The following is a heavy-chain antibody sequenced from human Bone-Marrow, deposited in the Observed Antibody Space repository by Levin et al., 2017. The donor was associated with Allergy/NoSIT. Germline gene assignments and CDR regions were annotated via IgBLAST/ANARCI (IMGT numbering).Heavy chain of an antibody. CDR3: ARRSVSTGAFDF. CDR1: GASVTSSKF. D-gene: IGHD5-24*01. J-gene: IGHJ3*01. V-gene: IGHV4-4*02. CDR2: AYHVGTT. Sequence: PSETLSLTCTVSGASVTSSKFWSWIRQSPGKGLEWIGEAYHVGTTSYTPSLRSRVSISLDRSRNVVSLRMTSVAAADTAMYFCARRSVSTGAFDFWGQGKMVIVSS.